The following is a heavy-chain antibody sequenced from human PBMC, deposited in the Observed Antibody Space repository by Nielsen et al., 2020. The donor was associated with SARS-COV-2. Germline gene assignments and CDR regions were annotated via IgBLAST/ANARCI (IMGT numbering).Heavy chain of an antibody. CDR3: ARQSRITMVRGVPLYYFDY. Sequence: GESLKISCKGSGYSFTSYWISWVRQMPGKGLEWMGRIDPSDSYTNYSPSFQGHVTISVDKSVSTAYLQWSSLKASDTAMYYCARQSRITMVRGVPLYYFDYWGQGTLVTVSS. D-gene: IGHD3-10*01. J-gene: IGHJ4*02. CDR1: GYSFTSYW. V-gene: IGHV5-10-1*01. CDR2: IDPSDSYT.